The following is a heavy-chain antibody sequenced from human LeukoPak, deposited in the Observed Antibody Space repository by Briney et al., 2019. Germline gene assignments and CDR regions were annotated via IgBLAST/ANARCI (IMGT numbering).Heavy chain of an antibody. CDR2: INPNSGGT. CDR1: GYTFTGYY. V-gene: IGHV1-2*06. D-gene: IGHD5-18*01. CDR3: ARPSHRGYGPLGY. J-gene: IGHJ4*02. Sequence: ASVKVSCKASGYTFTGYYMHWLRQAPVQGLEWMGRINPNSGGTNYAQKFQGRVTMTRDTSISTAYMELSRLRSDDTAVYYCARPSHRGYGPLGYWGQGTLVTVSS.